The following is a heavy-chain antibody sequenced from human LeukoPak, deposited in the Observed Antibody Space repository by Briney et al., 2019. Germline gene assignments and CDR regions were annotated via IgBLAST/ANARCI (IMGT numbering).Heavy chain of an antibody. D-gene: IGHD5-18*01. Sequence: PGGSLRLSCAVSDFNVIPNYMTCVRQAPGKGLECISVIHSNDDTYYAASVRGRFTISRDTSNYMLYLQMNSLRAEDTAIYFCTRGHAAMGEHWGQGILVTVSS. CDR2: IHSNDDT. CDR3: TRGHAAMGEH. V-gene: IGHV3-53*01. J-gene: IGHJ4*02. CDR1: DFNVIPNY.